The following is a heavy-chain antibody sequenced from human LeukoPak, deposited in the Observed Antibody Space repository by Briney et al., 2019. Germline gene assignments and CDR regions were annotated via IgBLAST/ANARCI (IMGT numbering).Heavy chain of an antibody. CDR2: ISWNSGSI. V-gene: IGHV3-9*03. CDR3: AKGGGYTNHDAFDI. D-gene: IGHD5-12*01. J-gene: IGHJ3*02. Sequence: GGSLRLSCAASGFTFDDYAMHWVRQAPGKGLEWVSGISWNSGSIGYADSVKGRFTISRDNAKNSLYLQMSSLRAEDMALYYCAKGGGYTNHDAFDIWGQGTMVTVSS. CDR1: GFTFDDYA.